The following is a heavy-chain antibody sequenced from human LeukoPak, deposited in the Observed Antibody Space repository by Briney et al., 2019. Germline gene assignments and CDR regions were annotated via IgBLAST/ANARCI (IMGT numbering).Heavy chain of an antibody. J-gene: IGHJ3*02. CDR3: ARDQGRGIWFGELIDAFDI. Sequence: GGSLRPSCAASGFTFSSYSMNWVRQAPGKGLEWVSSISSSSSYIYYADSVKGRFTISRDNAKNSVYLQMNSLRAEDAAVYYCARDQGRGIWFGELIDAFDIWGQGTMVTVSS. CDR1: GFTFSSYS. CDR2: ISSSSSYI. D-gene: IGHD3-10*01. V-gene: IGHV3-21*01.